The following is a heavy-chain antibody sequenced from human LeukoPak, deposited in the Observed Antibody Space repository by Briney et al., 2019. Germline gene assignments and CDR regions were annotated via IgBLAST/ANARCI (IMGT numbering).Heavy chain of an antibody. V-gene: IGHV4-30-2*01. J-gene: IGHJ4*02. D-gene: IGHD3-3*01. CDR1: GGSISSGGYS. Sequence: PSQTLSLTCAVSGGSISSGGYSWSWIRQPPGKGLEWIGYIYHSGSTNYNPSLKSRVTISVDKSKNQFSLKLSSVTAADTAMYYCTTLFDSGHDFWSGYLAHFDSWGQGTLVTVSS. CDR3: TTLFDSGHDFWSGYLAHFDS. CDR2: IYHSGST.